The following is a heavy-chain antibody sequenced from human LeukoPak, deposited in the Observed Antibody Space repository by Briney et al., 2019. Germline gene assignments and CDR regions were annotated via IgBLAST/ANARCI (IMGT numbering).Heavy chain of an antibody. Sequence: TSETLSLTCTVSGGSISSGGYYWSWIRQHPGKGLEWIGYIYYSGSTYYNPSLKRRVTISVDTSKNQFSLKLSSVTAADTAVYYCARARSYCSSTSCYEIDAFDIWGQGTMVTVSS. J-gene: IGHJ3*02. CDR1: GGSISSGGYY. CDR2: IYYSGST. CDR3: ARARSYCSSTSCYEIDAFDI. V-gene: IGHV4-31*03. D-gene: IGHD2-2*01.